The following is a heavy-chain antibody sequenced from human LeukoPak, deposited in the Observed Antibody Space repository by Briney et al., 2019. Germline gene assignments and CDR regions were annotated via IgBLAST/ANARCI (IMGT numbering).Heavy chain of an antibody. Sequence: ASVMVSCKASGGTFSNYAINWVRQAPGQGLEWMGGIIPIFGTANYAQKLQGRVTITADESTSTVYMELNSLKSEDTAVYYCARGWDYDSGGRPTAYVYWGQGTLVTVSS. V-gene: IGHV1-69*13. CDR3: ARGWDYDSGGRPTAYVY. D-gene: IGHD3-22*01. J-gene: IGHJ4*02. CDR2: IIPIFGTA. CDR1: GGTFSNYA.